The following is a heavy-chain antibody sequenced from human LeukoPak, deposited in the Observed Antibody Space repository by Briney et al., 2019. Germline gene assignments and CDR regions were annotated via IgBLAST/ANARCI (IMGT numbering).Heavy chain of an antibody. V-gene: IGHV3-11*01. CDR1: GFTFSDFY. CDR2: ITSAGRAI. CDR3: ASDIVATSGDF. D-gene: IGHD5-12*01. J-gene: IGHJ4*02. Sequence: PGGSLRLSCAASGFTFSDFYMSWIRQAPGKGLEWVSYITSAGRAIYYADSVQGRFTISRDNAKNSLYLQMNGLRAGDTAVYYCASDIVATSGDFWGQGTLVTVSS.